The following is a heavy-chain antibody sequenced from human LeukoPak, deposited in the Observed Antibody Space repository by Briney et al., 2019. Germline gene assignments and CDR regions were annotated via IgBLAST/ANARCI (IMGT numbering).Heavy chain of an antibody. CDR2: IIPIFCTS. Sequence: AVKVSCKASGCTFSSYANSWLRQRPGQGREWMGGIIPIFCTSNYAHKFQGRVTITADESTSTAYMELSRLRSEDTDVYYCARDSSPTKLRYYYMDVWGKGTTVTVSS. J-gene: IGHJ6*03. CDR1: GCTFSSYA. D-gene: IGHD3-10*01. CDR3: ARDSSPTKLRYYYMDV. V-gene: IGHV1-69*01.